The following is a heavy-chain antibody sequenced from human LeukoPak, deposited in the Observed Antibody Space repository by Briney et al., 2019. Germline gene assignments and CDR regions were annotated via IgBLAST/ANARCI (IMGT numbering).Heavy chain of an antibody. D-gene: IGHD3-3*01. CDR1: GFTFINYA. CDR2: VSNYRGNT. CDR3: ARAERGSYYDFWSGYRKGNWFDP. Sequence: ASVKVSCKASGFTFINYAFSWVRQAPGQGLEWVGWVSNYRGNTNYARQFQGRVTMTADTSSTTAYMELSSLRSEDTAVYYCARAERGSYYDFWSGYRKGNWFDPWGQGTLVTVSS. J-gene: IGHJ5*02. V-gene: IGHV1-18*01.